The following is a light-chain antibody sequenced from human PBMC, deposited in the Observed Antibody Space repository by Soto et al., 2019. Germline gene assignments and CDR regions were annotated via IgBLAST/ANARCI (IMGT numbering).Light chain of an antibody. CDR2: EDN. Sequence: NFMLTQPHSVSESPGKTVTISCTRSRGSIASNYVQWYQQRPGSAPTTVIYEDNQRPSGVPDRFSGSIDSSSNSASLTISGLKTEDEADYYCQSYDSSNHAVFGGGTKVTVL. V-gene: IGLV6-57*04. J-gene: IGLJ2*01. CDR1: RGSIASNY. CDR3: QSYDSSNHAV.